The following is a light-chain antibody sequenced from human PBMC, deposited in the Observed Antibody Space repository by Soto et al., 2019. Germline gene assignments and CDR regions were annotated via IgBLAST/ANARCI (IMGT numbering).Light chain of an antibody. Sequence: QSALTQPRSVSGSPGQSVTISCTGTSSDVGGYNYVSWCQQHPGRAPKFMIYDVSKRPSGVPDRFSGSKSGNTASLTISGLQVEDEADYYCCSYAGSYTWVFGGGTKVTVL. V-gene: IGLV2-11*01. CDR3: CSYAGSYTWV. J-gene: IGLJ3*02. CDR1: SSDVGGYNY. CDR2: DVS.